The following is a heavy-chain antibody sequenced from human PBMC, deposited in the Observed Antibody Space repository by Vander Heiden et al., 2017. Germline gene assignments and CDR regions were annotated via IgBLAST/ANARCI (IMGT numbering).Heavy chain of an antibody. V-gene: IGHV4-39*01. CDR2: IYYSGST. J-gene: IGHJ3*02. CDR3: ARGGAYYDILTGYYKGDAFDI. Sequence: QLPLQESGPGLVTPSETLSLTCTVSGGSISSSRYYWGWIRQPPGKGLEWIGSIYYSGSTYYNPSLKSRVTISVDTSKNQFSLKLSSVTAADTAVYYCARGGAYYDILTGYYKGDAFDIWGQGTMVTVSS. D-gene: IGHD3-9*01. CDR1: GGSISSSRYY.